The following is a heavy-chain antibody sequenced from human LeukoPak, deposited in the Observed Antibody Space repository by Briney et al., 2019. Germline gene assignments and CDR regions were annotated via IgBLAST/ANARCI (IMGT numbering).Heavy chain of an antibody. CDR3: ARDLGRDYGDYAFDP. Sequence: SETLSLTSAVYGLTCSAYYWRWIRHPPGKGLKWFGEINHSGSTNFNPSLKSRVTISVDTSKNQYSLKLSSVTAADTAVYYCARDLGRDYGDYAFDPWGQGTLVTVSS. D-gene: IGHD4-17*01. CDR1: GLTCSAYY. CDR2: INHSGST. V-gene: IGHV4-34*01. J-gene: IGHJ5*02.